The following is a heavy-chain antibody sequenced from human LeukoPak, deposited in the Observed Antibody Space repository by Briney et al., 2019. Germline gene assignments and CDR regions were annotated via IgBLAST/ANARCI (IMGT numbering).Heavy chain of an antibody. Sequence: GGSLRLSCAASGFTFSSFAMSWVRQTPGKGLEWVSTISGSGGSTYYADSVKGRFTISRDNSKNTLFVQMNSLRAEDTAIYYCAKEKGPRLPYDFWGQGTLVTVSS. CDR2: ISGSGGST. V-gene: IGHV3-23*01. D-gene: IGHD4-11*01. CDR3: AKEKGPRLPYDF. CDR1: GFTFSSFA. J-gene: IGHJ4*02.